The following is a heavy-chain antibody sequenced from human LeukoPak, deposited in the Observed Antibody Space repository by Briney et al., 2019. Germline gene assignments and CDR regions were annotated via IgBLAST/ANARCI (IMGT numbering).Heavy chain of an antibody. V-gene: IGHV3-7*01. CDR1: GFTFSSYW. Sequence: GGSLRLTCAASGFTFSSYWMSWVRQAPGKGLEWVANIKQDGSEKYYVDSVKGRFTISRDNAKNSLYLQMNSLRAEDTAVYYCRPVGPRYGDYGYWGQGTLVTVSS. CDR2: IKQDGSEK. CDR3: RPVGPRYGDYGY. D-gene: IGHD4-17*01. J-gene: IGHJ4*02.